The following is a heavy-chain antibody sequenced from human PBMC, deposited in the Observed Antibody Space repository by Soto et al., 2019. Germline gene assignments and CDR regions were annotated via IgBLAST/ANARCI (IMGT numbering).Heavy chain of an antibody. Sequence: QVQLVQSGAEVKKPGSSVKVSCKASGGTFSSYAISWVRQAPGQGLEWMGGIIAIFGTANYAQKFKGRVTSTADESTSTDYSELSSLRSDDSAVYYCARAPRIAVRGWTPILGWYFDLWGRGTLVTVS. CDR1: GGTFSSYA. D-gene: IGHD6-19*01. J-gene: IGHJ2*01. V-gene: IGHV1-69*01. CDR3: ARAPRIAVRGWTPILGWYFDL. CDR2: IIAIFGTA.